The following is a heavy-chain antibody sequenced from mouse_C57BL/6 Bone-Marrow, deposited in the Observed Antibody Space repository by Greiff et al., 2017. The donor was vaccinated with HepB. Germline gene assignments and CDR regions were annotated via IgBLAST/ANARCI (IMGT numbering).Heavy chain of an antibody. CDR2: ISDGGSYT. CDR1: GFTFSSYA. J-gene: IGHJ3*01. V-gene: IGHV5-4*01. CDR3: ARVPAY. Sequence: EVQVVESGGGLVKPGGSLKLSCAASGFTFSSYAMSWVRQTPEKRLEWVATISDGGSYTYYPDNVKGRFTISRDNAKNNLYLQMSHLKSEDTAMYYCARVPAYWGQGTLVTVSA.